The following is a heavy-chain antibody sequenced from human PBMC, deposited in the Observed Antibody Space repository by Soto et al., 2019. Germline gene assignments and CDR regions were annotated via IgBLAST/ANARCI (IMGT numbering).Heavy chain of an antibody. CDR2: ISGSGGST. Sequence: EVQLLESGGGLVQPGGSLRLSCAASGFTFSSYAMSWVHQAPGKGLEWVSAISGSGGSTYYADSVKGRFTISRDNSKNTLYLQMNSLRAEDTAVYYCAKRLAGLGSGLDYWGQGTLVTVSS. CDR1: GFTFSSYA. V-gene: IGHV3-23*01. J-gene: IGHJ4*02. CDR3: AKRLAGLGSGLDY. D-gene: IGHD3-3*02.